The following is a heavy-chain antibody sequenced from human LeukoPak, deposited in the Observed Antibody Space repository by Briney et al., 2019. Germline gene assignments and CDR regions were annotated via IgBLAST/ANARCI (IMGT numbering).Heavy chain of an antibody. Sequence: SETLSLTCAVYGGSFSGYYWSWIRQPPGKGLEWIGEINHSGSTNYNPSLKSRVTISVDTSKNQFSLKLSSVTAADTAVYYCARVYGGNRNGWEDCWGQGTLVTVSS. CDR2: INHSGST. D-gene: IGHD4/OR15-4a*01. CDR3: ARVYGGNRNGWEDC. J-gene: IGHJ4*02. V-gene: IGHV4-34*01. CDR1: GGSFSGYY.